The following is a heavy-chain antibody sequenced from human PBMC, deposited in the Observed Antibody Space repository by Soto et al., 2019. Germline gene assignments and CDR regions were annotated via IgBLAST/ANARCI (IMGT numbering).Heavy chain of an antibody. J-gene: IGHJ6*02. CDR2: ISYDGINK. Sequence: QVQLVESGGGVVQPGTSLRLSCQASGFTFSDYGMRWVRQAPGKGLEWVAVISYDGINKYYADSVKGRFTISRDNSNKTAYLEMNSLRAEDTAVYYCAKDRGLSFSFYGLDVWGQGTTVTVSS. D-gene: IGHD3-10*01. V-gene: IGHV3-30*18. CDR1: GFTFSDYG. CDR3: AKDRGLSFSFYGLDV.